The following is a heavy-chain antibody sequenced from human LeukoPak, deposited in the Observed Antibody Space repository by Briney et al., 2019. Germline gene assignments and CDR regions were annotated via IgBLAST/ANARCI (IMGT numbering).Heavy chain of an antibody. CDR1: GFGFSSYG. J-gene: IGHJ6*03. CDR2: IQYDGSNE. V-gene: IGHV3-30*02. Sequence: GGSLRLSCAASGFGFSSYGMHWVRQAPGKGVEWVAYIQYDGSNEQYADSVKGRFSISRDSSKNILNLQMNSLRAEDTAVYYCAKDRCSNGIGCYYYYMDVWGKGTTVTIYS. D-gene: IGHD2-8*01. CDR3: AKDRCSNGIGCYYYYMDV.